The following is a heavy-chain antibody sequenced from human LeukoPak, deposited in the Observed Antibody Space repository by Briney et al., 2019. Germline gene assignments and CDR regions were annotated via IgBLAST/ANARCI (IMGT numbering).Heavy chain of an antibody. CDR2: IYYSGST. V-gene: IGHV4-59*01. CDR1: GGSISSYY. D-gene: IGHD1-7*01. Sequence: SETLSLTCTVSGGSISSYYWSWIRQPPGKGLEWIGYIYYSGSTNYNPSLKSRVTISVDTSKNQFSLKLSSVTAADTAVCYCARVNWNYVYFDYWGQGTLVTVSS. J-gene: IGHJ4*02. CDR3: ARVNWNYVYFDY.